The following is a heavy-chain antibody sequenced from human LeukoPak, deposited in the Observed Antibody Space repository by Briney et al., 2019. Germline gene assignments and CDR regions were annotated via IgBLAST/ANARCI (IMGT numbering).Heavy chain of an antibody. J-gene: IGHJ5*02. D-gene: IGHD6-13*01. Sequence: ASVKASCKASGYTFTSYYMHWVRQAPGQGLEWMGWINPNSGGTNYAQKFQGRVTMTRDTSISTAYMELSRLRSDDTAVYYCAREPIAAGGSFDPWGQGTLVTVSS. V-gene: IGHV1-2*02. CDR2: INPNSGGT. CDR3: AREPIAAGGSFDP. CDR1: GYTFTSYY.